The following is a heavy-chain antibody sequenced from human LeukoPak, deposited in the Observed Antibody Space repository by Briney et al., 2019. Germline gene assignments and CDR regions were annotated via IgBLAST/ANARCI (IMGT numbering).Heavy chain of an antibody. D-gene: IGHD2-15*01. Sequence: GGSLRLSCAASGFTFSSYAMSWVRQAPGKGLEWVSAISGSGGSTYYADSVKGRFTVSRDNSKNTLYLQMNSLRAEDTAVYYCAKNIVVVVAAANSWGQGTLVTVSS. V-gene: IGHV3-23*01. CDR2: ISGSGGST. CDR3: AKNIVVVVAAANS. J-gene: IGHJ4*02. CDR1: GFTFSSYA.